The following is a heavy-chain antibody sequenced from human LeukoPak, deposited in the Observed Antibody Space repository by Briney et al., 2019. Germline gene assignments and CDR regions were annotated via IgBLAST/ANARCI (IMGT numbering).Heavy chain of an antibody. CDR3: ARLNFGDDY. D-gene: IGHD4-17*01. Sequence: GGSLRLSCAASGFTVSSNYINWVRQAPGKGLEWVPLIYGSTSADYADSVKGRFTISRDTSMNTVYLQMNSLRAEDTAVYYCARLNFGDDYWGQGTLVTVSS. CDR2: IYGSTSA. V-gene: IGHV3-66*01. CDR1: GFTVSSNY. J-gene: IGHJ4*02.